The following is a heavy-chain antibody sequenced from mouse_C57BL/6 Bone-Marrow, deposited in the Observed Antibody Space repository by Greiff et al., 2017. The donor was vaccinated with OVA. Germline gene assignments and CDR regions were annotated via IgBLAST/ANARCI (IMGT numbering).Heavy chain of an antibody. V-gene: IGHV1-50*01. Sequence: VKLQQSGAELVKPGASVKLSCKASGYTFTSYWMQWVKQRPGQGLEWIGEIDPSDSYTNYNPKFKGKATLTVDTSSSTAYMQLSSLTSEDSAVYYCAREGYYGSSWYFDVWGTGTTVTVSS. CDR3: AREGYYGSSWYFDV. CDR2: IDPSDSYT. J-gene: IGHJ1*03. D-gene: IGHD1-1*01. CDR1: GYTFTSYW.